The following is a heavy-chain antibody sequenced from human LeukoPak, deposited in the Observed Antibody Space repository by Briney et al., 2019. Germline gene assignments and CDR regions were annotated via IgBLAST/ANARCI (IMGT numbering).Heavy chain of an antibody. V-gene: IGHV1-24*01. J-gene: IGHJ6*03. CDR1: GYTLTELS. CDR2: FDPEDGET. D-gene: IGHD6-19*01. CDR3: ATWAPAVAGPYYYYHMDV. Sequence: GASVKVSCKVSGYTLTELSMHWVRQAPGKGLEWMGGFDPEDGETIYAQKFQGRVTMTEDTSTDTAYMELSSLRSEDTAVYYCATWAPAVAGPYYYYHMDVWGKGTTVTVSS.